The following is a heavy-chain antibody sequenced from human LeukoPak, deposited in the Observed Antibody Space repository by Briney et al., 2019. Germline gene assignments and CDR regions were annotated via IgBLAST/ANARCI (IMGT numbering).Heavy chain of an antibody. Sequence: SETLSLTCIVDAGSISSYYCSWIRHPPGKGLEWNGYTYCSGRTNYNPSLKSRVPISVDTSKNQFSLKLSSVTAADTAVYYCARAYGSGRSSTYYYYGRDVWGQGTTVTVSS. CDR3: ARAYGSGRSSTYYYYGRDV. J-gene: IGHJ6*02. D-gene: IGHD3-10*01. V-gene: IGHV4-59*01. CDR2: TYCSGRT. CDR1: AGSISSYY.